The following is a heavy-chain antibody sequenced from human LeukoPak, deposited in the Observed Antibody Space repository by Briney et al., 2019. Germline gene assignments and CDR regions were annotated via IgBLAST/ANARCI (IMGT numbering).Heavy chain of an antibody. D-gene: IGHD6-13*01. Sequence: GGSLRLSCAASGFTFSSYAMNWVRQAPGKGLEWVSAISGSGGSTYYADSVKGRFTISRDNSKNTLYLQMNSLRAEDTAVYYCAKDRASSSLYYFDYWGQGTLSPSPQ. CDR1: GFTFSSYA. CDR3: AKDRASSSLYYFDY. J-gene: IGHJ4*02. CDR2: ISGSGGST. V-gene: IGHV3-23*01.